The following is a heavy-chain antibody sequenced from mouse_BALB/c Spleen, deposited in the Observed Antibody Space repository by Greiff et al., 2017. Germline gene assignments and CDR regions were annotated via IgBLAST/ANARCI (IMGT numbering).Heavy chain of an antibody. CDR2: ISDGGSYT. CDR1: GFTFSDDY. V-gene: IGHV5-4*02. J-gene: IGHJ3*01. D-gene: IGHD2-10*01. Sequence: EVQRVESGGGLVKPGGSLKLSCAVSGFTFSDDYMYWVRQTPEKRLEWVATISDGGSYTYYPDSVKGRFTISRDNAKNNLYLQMSSLKSEDTAMYYCTRAYYGNYGWFAYWGQGTLVTVSA. CDR3: TRAYYGNYGWFAY.